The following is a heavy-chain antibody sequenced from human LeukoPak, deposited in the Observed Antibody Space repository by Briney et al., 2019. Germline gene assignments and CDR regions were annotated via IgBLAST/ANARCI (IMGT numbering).Heavy chain of an antibody. CDR2: INHSGST. CDR1: GGSFSGYY. J-gene: IGHJ4*02. D-gene: IGHD3-22*01. V-gene: IGHV4-34*01. CDR3: ARGQEDYYYDSSGYSRD. Sequence: SETLSLTCAVYGGSFSGYYWSWIRQPPGKGLEWIGEINHSGSTNYNPSLKSRVTISVDTSKNQFSLKLSSVTAADTAVYYCARGQEDYYYDSSGYSRDWGQGTLVTVSS.